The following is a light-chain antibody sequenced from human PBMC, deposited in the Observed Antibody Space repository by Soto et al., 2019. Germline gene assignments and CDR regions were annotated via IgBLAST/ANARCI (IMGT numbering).Light chain of an antibody. CDR2: GAS. Sequence: EIVLTQSPGTLSLSPGERATLSCRASQSVSSYLAWYQENSGQAPRLLIYGASSRATGIPDRFSGSGSGTDFTLTISRLEPEDFALYYCQQYNTSPFTFGQGTRLEIK. CDR3: QQYNTSPFT. V-gene: IGKV3-20*01. J-gene: IGKJ5*01. CDR1: QSVSSY.